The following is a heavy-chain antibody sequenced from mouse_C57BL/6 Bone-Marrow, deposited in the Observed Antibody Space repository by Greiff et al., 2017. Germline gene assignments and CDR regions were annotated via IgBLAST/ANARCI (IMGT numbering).Heavy chain of an antibody. J-gene: IGHJ3*01. CDR2: ISDGGSYT. Sequence: EVKLVESGGGLVKPGGSLKLSCAASGFTFSSYAMSWVRQTPEKRLEWVATISDGGSYTYYPDNVKGRFTISRDNAKNNLYLQMSHLKSEDTAMYYCARDGDHYYGSRGFAYWGQGTLVTVSA. CDR1: GFTFSSYA. CDR3: ARDGDHYYGSRGFAY. V-gene: IGHV5-4*01. D-gene: IGHD1-1*01.